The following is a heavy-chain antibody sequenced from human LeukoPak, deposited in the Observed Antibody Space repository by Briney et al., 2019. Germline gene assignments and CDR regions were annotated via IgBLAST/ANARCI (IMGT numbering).Heavy chain of an antibody. V-gene: IGHV3-23*01. Sequence: GGSLRLSCAASGFTFSSYAMSWVRQAPGKGLEWVSAISGSGGSTYYADSVKGRFTISRDNSKKTLYLQMNSLRAENTAVYYYAKDQGIAAAEWFDPWGQGTLVTVSS. CDR3: AKDQGIAAAEWFDP. CDR1: GFTFSSYA. CDR2: ISGSGGST. J-gene: IGHJ5*02. D-gene: IGHD6-13*01.